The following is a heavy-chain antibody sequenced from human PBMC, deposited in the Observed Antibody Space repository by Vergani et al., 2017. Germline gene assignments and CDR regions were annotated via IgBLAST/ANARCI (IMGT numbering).Heavy chain of an antibody. CDR3: ANSPWGGVTFGRVIVYY. J-gene: IGHJ4*02. CDR1: GFTFSSYA. V-gene: IGHV3-23*01. D-gene: IGHD3-16*02. Sequence: EVQLLESGGGLVQPGGSLRLSCAASGFTFSSYAMSWVRQAPGKGLEWVSAISGSGGSTYYADSVKGRFTISRDNSKNTLYLQMNRLRAEDTAVYYSANSPWGGVTFGRVIVYYWGQGTLVTVSS. CDR2: ISGSGGST.